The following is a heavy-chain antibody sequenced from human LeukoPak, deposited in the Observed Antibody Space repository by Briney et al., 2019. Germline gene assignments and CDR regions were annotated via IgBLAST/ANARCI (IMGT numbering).Heavy chain of an antibody. J-gene: IGHJ3*02. D-gene: IGHD5-12*01. CDR1: GASTSHFY. Sequence: FETLSLSCTVSGASTSHFYWNCIRQPPGKGLEWIGYMHNSGSSKHNPSLKSRLTISIHTSKNQFSLLLASVTAADTAIYYCARSAEWLRNAFDIWGQGTMVSVSS. V-gene: IGHV4-59*01. CDR2: MHNSGSS. CDR3: ARSAEWLRNAFDI.